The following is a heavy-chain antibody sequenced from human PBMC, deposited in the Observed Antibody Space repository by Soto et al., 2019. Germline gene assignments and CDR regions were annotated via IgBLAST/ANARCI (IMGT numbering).Heavy chain of an antibody. J-gene: IGHJ6*03. V-gene: IGHV4-34*01. CDR1: GGSFSGYY. CDR2: INHSGST. Sequence: SETLSLTCAVYGGSFSGYYWSWIRQPPGEGLEWIGEINHSGSTNYNPSLKSRVTISVDTSKNQFSLKLSSVTAADTAVYYCARGRNRGPRYYYYYMDVWGKGTTVTVSS. CDR3: ARGRNRGPRYYYYYMDV.